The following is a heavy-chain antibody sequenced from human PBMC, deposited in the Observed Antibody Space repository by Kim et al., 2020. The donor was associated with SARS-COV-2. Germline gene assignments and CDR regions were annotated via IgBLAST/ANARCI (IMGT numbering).Heavy chain of an antibody. CDR2: IYYSGST. Sequence: SETLSLTCTVSGGSISSYYWSWIRQPPGKGLEWIGYIYYSGSTNYNPSLKSRVTISVDTSKNQFSLKLSSLTAADTAVYYCARVVGQWLDYYYYGMDVWGQGTTVTVSS. V-gene: IGHV4-59*01. CDR3: ARVVGQWLDYYYYGMDV. D-gene: IGHD6-19*01. J-gene: IGHJ6*02. CDR1: GGSISSYY.